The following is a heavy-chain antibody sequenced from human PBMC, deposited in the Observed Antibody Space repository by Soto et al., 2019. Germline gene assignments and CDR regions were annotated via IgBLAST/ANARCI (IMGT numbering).Heavy chain of an antibody. CDR3: ARDMYYDFWSGYYNYYYYYMDV. V-gene: IGHV4-59*01. CDR1: GGSISSYY. D-gene: IGHD3-3*01. CDR2: IYYSGST. Sequence: LETLSLTCTVSGGSISSYYWSWIRQPPGKGLEWIGYIYYSGSTNYNPSLKSRVTISVDTSKNQFSLKLSSVTAADTAVYYCARDMYYDFWSGYYNYYYYYMDVWGKGTTVTVSS. J-gene: IGHJ6*03.